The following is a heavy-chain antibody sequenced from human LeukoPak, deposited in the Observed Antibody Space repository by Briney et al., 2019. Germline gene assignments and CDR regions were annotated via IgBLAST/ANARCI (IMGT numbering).Heavy chain of an antibody. CDR3: AREKEKA. Sequence: PGGSLTLSCAASGFTFTTYAMSWVRQAPGKGLEWVSSISSSSSYIYYADSVKGRFTISRDNAKNSLYLQMNSLRAEDTAVYYCAREKEKAWGQGTLVTVSS. CDR2: ISSSSSYI. CDR1: GFTFTTYA. J-gene: IGHJ5*02. V-gene: IGHV3-21*01. D-gene: IGHD5-24*01.